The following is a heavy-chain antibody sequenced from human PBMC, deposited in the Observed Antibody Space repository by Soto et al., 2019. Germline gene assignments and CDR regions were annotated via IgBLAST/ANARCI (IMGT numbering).Heavy chain of an antibody. CDR3: ARAIRDQLLSDY. J-gene: IGHJ4*02. Sequence: QVQLVQSGAEVRKPGASVKVSCKASGYTFTSYDIGWVRQATGQGLEWMGWMNPNSANTGYAQKFQGRVTMTRDTFISTAYMELNSLTSEDTAVYYCARAIRDQLLSDYWGQGTLVTVSS. V-gene: IGHV1-8*01. CDR1: GYTFTSYD. CDR2: MNPNSANT. D-gene: IGHD1-26*01.